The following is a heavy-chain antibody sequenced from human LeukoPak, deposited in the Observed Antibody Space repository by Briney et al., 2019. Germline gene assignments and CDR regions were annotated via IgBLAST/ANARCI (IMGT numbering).Heavy chain of an antibody. CDR3: ARGGDYGDYYDAFDI. CDR1: GFTVSSNY. D-gene: IGHD4-17*01. CDR2: IYSGGST. J-gene: IGHJ3*02. V-gene: IGHV3-66*02. Sequence: GGSLRLSCAAPGFTVSSNYMSWVRQAPGKGLEWVSVIYSGGSTYYADSVKGRFTISRDNSKNTLYLQMNSLRAEDTAVYYCARGGDYGDYYDAFDIWGQGTMVTVSS.